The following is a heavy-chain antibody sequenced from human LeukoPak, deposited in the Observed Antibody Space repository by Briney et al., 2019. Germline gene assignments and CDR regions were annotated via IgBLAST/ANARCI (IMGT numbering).Heavy chain of an antibody. V-gene: IGHV3-21*01. D-gene: IGHD3-3*01. J-gene: IGHJ5*02. CDR3: ARAGVVGTYDFWERTDWFDP. CDR1: GFTFSSYS. Sequence: GGSLRLSRAASGFTFSSYSMNWGRQAPGKGLEWVSSISSSSSYIYYADSVKGRFTISRDNAKNSLYLQMNSLRAEDTAVYYCARAGVVGTYDFWERTDWFDPWGQGTLVTVSS. CDR2: ISSSSSYI.